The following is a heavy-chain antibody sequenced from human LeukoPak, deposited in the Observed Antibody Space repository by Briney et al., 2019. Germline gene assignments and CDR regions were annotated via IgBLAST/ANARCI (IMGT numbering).Heavy chain of an antibody. CDR3: ARLSGYDWESSYDY. J-gene: IGHJ4*02. CDR2: INHSGST. Sequence: PSETLSLTCTVYGGSFSGYYWSWIRQPPGKGLEWIGEINHSGSTNYNPSLKSRVTISVHTSKNQFSLKLSSVTAADTAVYYCARLSGYDWESSYDYWGQGTLVTVSS. V-gene: IGHV4-34*01. D-gene: IGHD5-12*01. CDR1: GGSFSGYY.